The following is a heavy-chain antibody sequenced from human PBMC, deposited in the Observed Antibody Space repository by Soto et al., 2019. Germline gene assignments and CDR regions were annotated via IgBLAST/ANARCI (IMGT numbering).Heavy chain of an antibody. Sequence: HVQLRESCPGLVKPSGTLSLTCVVSGGSISSFNWWSWIRQSPGKGLAWIGEIYHFGNTNYNPSLKSRLTIAMDKSKTHSSLRLTSVTAADTALYYCATRRGYCDTWGQGTVVIVSS. J-gene: IGHJ5*02. V-gene: IGHV4-4*02. CDR3: ATRRGYCDT. CDR1: GGSISSFNW. CDR2: IYHFGNT. D-gene: IGHD5-12*01.